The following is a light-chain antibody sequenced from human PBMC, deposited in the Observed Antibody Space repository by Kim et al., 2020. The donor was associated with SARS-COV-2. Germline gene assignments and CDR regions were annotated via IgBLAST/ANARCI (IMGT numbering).Light chain of an antibody. V-gene: IGLV2-23*01. CDR1: SSDVGSYNL. CDR2: EGS. J-gene: IGLJ1*01. CDR3: CSYAGGSIYV. Sequence: GQSLTISCTGTSSDVGSYNLVSWYQQHPGKAPKLMIFEGSKRPSGVSNRFSGSKSGNTASLTISGLQAEDEADYYCCSYAGGSIYVFGTGTKVTVL.